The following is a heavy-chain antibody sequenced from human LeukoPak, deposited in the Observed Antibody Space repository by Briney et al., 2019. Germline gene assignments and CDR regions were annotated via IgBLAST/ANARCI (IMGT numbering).Heavy chain of an antibody. D-gene: IGHD3-22*01. J-gene: IGHJ4*02. CDR2: IRGSGGST. Sequence: PGGALIHSCAASGFTFSSYAMSWGRQAPGKVLGMDAAIRGSGGSTYYADSVKGRFTISRDNSKKTLYLQMNSLRAEDTAVYYCAKAAGYYDSSGYSLLDYWGQGTLVTVSS. CDR3: AKAAGYYDSSGYSLLDY. CDR1: GFTFSSYA. V-gene: IGHV3-23*01.